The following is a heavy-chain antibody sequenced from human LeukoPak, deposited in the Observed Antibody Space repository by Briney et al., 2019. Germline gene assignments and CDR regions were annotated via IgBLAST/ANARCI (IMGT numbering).Heavy chain of an antibody. CDR3: ARRSDFWSGYWFDY. CDR2: IYPGDSDT. J-gene: IGHJ4*02. D-gene: IGHD3-3*01. Sequence: GESLKISCKGSGYSFANYWIGWVRQMPGKGLEWMGIIYPGDSDTRYSPSFQGQVTISVDKSISTAYLQWSSLKASDTAMYYCARRSDFWSGYWFDYWGQGTLVTVSS. V-gene: IGHV5-51*01. CDR1: GYSFANYW.